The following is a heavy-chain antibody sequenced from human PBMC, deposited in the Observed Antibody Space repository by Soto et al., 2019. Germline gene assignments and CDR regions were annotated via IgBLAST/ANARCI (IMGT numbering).Heavy chain of an antibody. Sequence: PGGSLRLSCAASGFTFSTFWTHWLRQAPGKGLVWVSRINTDGSSTTYADSLKGRFTISRDNAKNTLYLEMNSLRAEDTSVYYCVRGLGGSTTALDSWGQGTLVTVSS. V-gene: IGHV3-74*03. CDR1: GFTFSTFW. CDR3: VRGLGGSTTALDS. D-gene: IGHD2-15*01. J-gene: IGHJ4*02. CDR2: INTDGSST.